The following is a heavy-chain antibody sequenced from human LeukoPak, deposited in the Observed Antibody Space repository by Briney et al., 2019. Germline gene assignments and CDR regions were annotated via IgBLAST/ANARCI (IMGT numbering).Heavy chain of an antibody. CDR2: IYYSGST. CDR3: ARAPGPNSSSRRFDP. V-gene: IGHV4-39*07. Sequence: SETLSLTCTVSGGSIRSSSYYWGWIRQPPGKGLEWIGSIYYSGSTYYNTSLKSRVTILVDTSKNQFSLKLSSVTAADTAVYYCARAPGPNSSSRRFDPWGQGTLVTVSS. J-gene: IGHJ5*02. D-gene: IGHD6-13*01. CDR1: GGSIRSSSYY.